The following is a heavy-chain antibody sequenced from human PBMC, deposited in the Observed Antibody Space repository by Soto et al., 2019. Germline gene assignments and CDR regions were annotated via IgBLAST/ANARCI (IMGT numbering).Heavy chain of an antibody. J-gene: IGHJ5*02. CDR2: INAGNGNT. D-gene: IGHD1-7*01. CDR3: ASSRRYNWNYRANWFDP. V-gene: IGHV1-3*01. Sequence: ASVKVSCEASGYTFTSYAMHWVRQAPGQRLEWMGWINAGNGNTKYSQKFQGRVTITRDTSASTAYMELSSLRSEDTAVYYCASSRRYNWNYRANWFDPWGQGTLVTVSS. CDR1: GYTFTSYA.